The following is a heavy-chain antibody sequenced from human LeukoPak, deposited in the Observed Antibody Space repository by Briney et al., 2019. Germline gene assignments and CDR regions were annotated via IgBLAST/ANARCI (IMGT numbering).Heavy chain of an antibody. CDR2: ISAYNGNT. CDR1: GYTFTSYG. J-gene: IGHJ5*02. D-gene: IGHD2-2*02. Sequence: ASVKVSCKASGYTFTSYGISWVRQPPGQGLERMGRISAYNGNTNYAQKLQGRFTMTTDTATSTAYMELRSLRSDDTAVYYCARGGYCSSTSCYSDYWFDPWGQGTLVTVSS. V-gene: IGHV1-18*01. CDR3: ARGGYCSSTSCYSDYWFDP.